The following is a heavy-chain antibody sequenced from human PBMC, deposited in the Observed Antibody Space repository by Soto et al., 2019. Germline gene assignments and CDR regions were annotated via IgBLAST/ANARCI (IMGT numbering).Heavy chain of an antibody. CDR2: ISAYNGNT. V-gene: IGHV1-18*01. CDR1: GYTFTSYG. J-gene: IGHJ1*01. Sequence: GASVKVSCKASGYTFTSYGISWVRQAPGQGLEWMGWISAYNGNTNYAQKLQGRVTMTTDTSTSTAYMELRSLRSDDTAVYYCARTRGDYGTSEYFQHWGQGTLVTVSS. CDR3: ARTRGDYGTSEYFQH. D-gene: IGHD4-17*01.